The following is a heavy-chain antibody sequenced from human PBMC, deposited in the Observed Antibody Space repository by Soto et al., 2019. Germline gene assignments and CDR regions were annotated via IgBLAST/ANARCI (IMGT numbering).Heavy chain of an antibody. CDR1: GFTFSSHS. Sequence: GGSLRLSCATSGFTFSSHSMNWVRQAPGKGLEWVSYISSSSSIIYYTDSVKGRFTISRDNAKNSLYLQMNSLRAEDTAVYYCARDSPYGDYGDNWGQGTLVTVSS. CDR2: ISSSSSII. V-gene: IGHV3-48*01. J-gene: IGHJ4*02. CDR3: ARDSPYGDYGDN. D-gene: IGHD4-17*01.